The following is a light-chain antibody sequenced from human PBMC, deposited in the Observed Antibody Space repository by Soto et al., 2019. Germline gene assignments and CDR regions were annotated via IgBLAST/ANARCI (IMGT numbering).Light chain of an antibody. CDR3: QQYGSSPPT. CDR2: GAS. V-gene: IGKV3-20*01. Sequence: VLTQSPGTLSLSPGERATLSCIPSQSVNSSSLAWHQQKHGPAPRLLIYGASSRATGIRDRFSGSGSGRDFTLTIIRLEPEDFAVYYCQQYGSSPPTFGQGTKVDIK. J-gene: IGKJ1*01. CDR1: QSVNSSS.